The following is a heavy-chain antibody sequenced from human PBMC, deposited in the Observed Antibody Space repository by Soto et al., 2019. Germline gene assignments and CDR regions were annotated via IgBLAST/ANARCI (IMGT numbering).Heavy chain of an antibody. CDR2: IIPIFGTA. Sequence: QVQLVQYGAEVKKPGSSVKVSGKASGGTFSSYAISWVRQAPGQGLEWMGRIIPIFGTANYAQKFQGRVTITAYESTSTAYTELSSLRSEYTAVYYCARRGEGYKRSYWYFDLWGRGTLVTVSS. J-gene: IGHJ2*01. CDR3: ARRGEGYKRSYWYFDL. D-gene: IGHD3-16*01. CDR1: GGTFSSYA. V-gene: IGHV1-69*15.